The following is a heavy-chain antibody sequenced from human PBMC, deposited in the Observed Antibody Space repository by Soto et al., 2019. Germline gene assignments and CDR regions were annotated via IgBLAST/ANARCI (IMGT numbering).Heavy chain of an antibody. D-gene: IGHD3-9*01. V-gene: IGHV1-2*04. CDR3: ARHTNRYDILNGYYTGDYYYGMDV. Sequence: ASVKVSCKASGYTFTGYYMHWVRQAPGQGLEWMGWINPNSGGTNYAQKFQGWVTMTRDTSISTAYMELSRLRSDDTAVYYCARHTNRYDILNGYYTGDYYYGMDVWGQGTTVTVSS. CDR2: INPNSGGT. J-gene: IGHJ6*02. CDR1: GYTFTGYY.